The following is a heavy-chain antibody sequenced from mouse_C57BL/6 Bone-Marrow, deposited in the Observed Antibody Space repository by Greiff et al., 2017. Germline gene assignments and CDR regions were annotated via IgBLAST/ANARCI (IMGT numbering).Heavy chain of an antibody. CDR1: GYTFTSYW. CDR2: IHPNSGST. J-gene: IGHJ2*01. Sequence: QVQLQQPGGELVKPGASVKLSCKASGYTFTSYWMHWVKQRPGQGLEWIGMIHPNSGSTNYNEKFKSKATLTVDKSSSTAYMQLSSLTSEDSAVYYCARTPRGLYYFDYWGQGTTLTVSS. CDR3: ARTPRGLYYFDY. V-gene: IGHV1-64*01. D-gene: IGHD3-3*01.